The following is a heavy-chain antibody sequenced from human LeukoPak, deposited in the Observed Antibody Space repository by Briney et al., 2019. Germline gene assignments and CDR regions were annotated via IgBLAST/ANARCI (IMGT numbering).Heavy chain of an antibody. D-gene: IGHD2-21*01. J-gene: IGHJ4*02. V-gene: IGHV2-5*02. CDR1: GFSLTTTGVA. CDR2: IYRDDDK. Sequence: SGPTLVKPTQTLTLTYTFSGFSLTTTGVAVGWIRQPPGQALEWLALIYRDDDKRYKSSLKNRLTITRGTSENQVVLTLTNMDPIDTATYYCAYSQGGHIVSISAPFDHWGQGIPVTVSS. CDR3: AYSQGGHIVSISAPFDH.